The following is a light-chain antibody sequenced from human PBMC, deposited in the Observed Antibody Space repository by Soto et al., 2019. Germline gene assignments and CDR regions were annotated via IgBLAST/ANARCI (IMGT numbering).Light chain of an antibody. V-gene: IGLV2-8*01. Sequence: QSALTQPPSASGSPGQSVTISCTGTSSDVGGYNYVSWYQQHPGKAPKLMIYEVSKRPSGVPDRFSGSKSGNTASLTVSGLQAEDEADYYRCSYAGSNNYVFGTGTKLTVL. CDR2: EVS. J-gene: IGLJ1*01. CDR1: SSDVGGYNY. CDR3: CSYAGSNNYV.